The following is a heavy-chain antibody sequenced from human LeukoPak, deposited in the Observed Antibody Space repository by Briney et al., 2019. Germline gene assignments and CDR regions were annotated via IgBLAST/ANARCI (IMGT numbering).Heavy chain of an antibody. CDR1: GFTFSSYS. Sequence: PGGSLRLSCAASGFTFSSYSMNWVRQAPGKGLEWVSSISSSSSYIYYADSVKGRFTISRDNAKNSLYLQMNSLRAEDTAVYYCARVLAVPAASEDAFDIWGQGTMVTVSS. D-gene: IGHD2-2*01. J-gene: IGHJ3*02. CDR2: ISSSSSYI. V-gene: IGHV3-21*01. CDR3: ARVLAVPAASEDAFDI.